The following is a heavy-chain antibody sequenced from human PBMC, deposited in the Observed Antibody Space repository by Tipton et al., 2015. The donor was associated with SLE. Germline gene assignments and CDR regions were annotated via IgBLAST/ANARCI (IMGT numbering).Heavy chain of an antibody. CDR3: ARDFTYSSSSGDPFDI. J-gene: IGHJ3*02. CDR2: IYHSGST. V-gene: IGHV4-38-2*02. D-gene: IGHD6-6*01. CDR1: GYSIRSGYY. Sequence: TLSLTCAVSGYSIRSGYYWGWIRQPPGKGLEWIGSIYHSGSTYYNPSLKSRVTISVDTSKNQFSLKLSSVTAADTAVYYCARDFTYSSSSGDPFDIWGQGTMVTVSS.